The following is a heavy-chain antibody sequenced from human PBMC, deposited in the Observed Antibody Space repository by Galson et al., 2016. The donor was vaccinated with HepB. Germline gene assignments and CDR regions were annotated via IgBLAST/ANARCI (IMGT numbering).Heavy chain of an antibody. CDR1: GFSFISYA. V-gene: IGHV3-30-3*01. CDR3: ARGDGPGSYLVDY. Sequence: SLRLSCAASGFSFISYAMHWVRQAPGKGLEWVALMSHDGGNKQYAESVKGRFTISRDNSKNTLYLQMNSLRPEDTAVYYCARGDGPGSYLVDYWGQGTLLIVSS. CDR2: MSHDGGNK. D-gene: IGHD3-10*01. J-gene: IGHJ4*02.